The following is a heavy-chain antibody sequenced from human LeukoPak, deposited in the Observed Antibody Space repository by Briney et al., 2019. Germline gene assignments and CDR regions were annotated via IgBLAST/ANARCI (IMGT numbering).Heavy chain of an antibody. D-gene: IGHD3-16*01. CDR1: GFTFSDYY. V-gene: IGHV3-11*01. CDR2: ISTSGGSV. CDR3: ARDRQFRLHDP. Sequence: GGSLRLSCTASGFTFSDYYMSWLRQAPGKGLEWLSYISTSGGSVSYVDSVKGRFTISRDNAKNSVYLQIDSLRAEDTAMYYCARDRQFRLHDPWGQGILVTVSS. J-gene: IGHJ5*02.